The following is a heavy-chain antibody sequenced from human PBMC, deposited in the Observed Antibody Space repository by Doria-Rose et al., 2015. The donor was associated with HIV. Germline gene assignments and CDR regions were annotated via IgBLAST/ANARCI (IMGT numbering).Heavy chain of an antibody. CDR2: IFSDDER. V-gene: IGHV2-26*01. J-gene: IGHJ4*02. CDR3: ARIKSSRWYHKYYFDF. CDR1: GVSLSSPGMG. Sequence: PVLVKPTETLTLTCTVSGVSLSSPGMGVSWIRQPPGKALEWLANIFSDDERSYKTTLKSRLTISSGTSKSQVVLTMTNMDPVDTATYYCARIKSSRWYHKYYFDFWGQGTLVIVSA. D-gene: IGHD6-13*01.